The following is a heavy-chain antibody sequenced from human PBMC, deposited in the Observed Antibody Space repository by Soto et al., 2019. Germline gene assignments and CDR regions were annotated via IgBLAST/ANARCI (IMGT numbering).Heavy chain of an antibody. CDR2: IYPGDSDT. CDR3: ARHTNKGKGDSGXDFWSXYXXXXXXXV. Sequence: PGESLKISCKGSGYSFTSYWIGWVRQMPGKGLEWMGIIYPGDSDTRYSPSFQGQVTISADKSISTAYLQWSSLKASDTAMYYCARHTNKGKGDSGXDFWSXYXXXXXXXVWXXGTTVTV. CDR1: GYSFTSYW. D-gene: IGHD3-3*01. V-gene: IGHV5-51*01. J-gene: IGHJ6*02.